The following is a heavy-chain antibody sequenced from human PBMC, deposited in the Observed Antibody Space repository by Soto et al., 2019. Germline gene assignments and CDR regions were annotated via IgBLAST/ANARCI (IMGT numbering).Heavy chain of an antibody. CDR3: ARYIGLLGTFDY. D-gene: IGHD3-16*01. CDR1: GFTVSTTY. CDR2: IYSGGST. J-gene: IGHJ4*02. Sequence: EVRLVESGGGLVQPGGSLRLSCAASGFTVSTTYMHWFRQAPGKVLELASLIYSGGSTYYADSVKCRFTISRDTSKNTLQLQMNSLIAEDTAVYYCARYIGLLGTFDYWGQGTLVTVSS. V-gene: IGHV3-66*01.